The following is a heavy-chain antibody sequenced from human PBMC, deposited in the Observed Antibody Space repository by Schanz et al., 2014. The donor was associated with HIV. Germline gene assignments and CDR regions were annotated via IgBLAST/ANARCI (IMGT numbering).Heavy chain of an antibody. CDR2: IGSGGGYK. J-gene: IGHJ4*02. V-gene: IGHV3-21*04. CDR3: AKVAIHSSGWLPFDY. CDR1: GFSFSSFS. D-gene: IGHD6-19*01. Sequence: EVQLLESGGGLVQPGGSLRISCVASGFSFSSFSMNWVRQAPGKGLEWVSSIGSGGGYKYYADSVNGRFTISRDNSKNTLYLQMNSLGAEDTAVYYCAKVAIHSSGWLPFDYWGQGTLVTVSS.